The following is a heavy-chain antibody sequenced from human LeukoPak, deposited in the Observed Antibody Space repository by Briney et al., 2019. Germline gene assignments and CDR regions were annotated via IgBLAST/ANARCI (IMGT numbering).Heavy chain of an antibody. CDR2: IKQDGSEK. J-gene: IGHJ4*02. CDR3: ARDTPYSYGYEYYFDY. D-gene: IGHD5-18*01. CDR1: GFPLSSYR. Sequence: GGALILSCAASGFPLSSYRMSWVHQAPGNGLEWVANIKQDGSEKYYVDSVKGRFTISRDNAKNSLYLQMNSLRAEDTAVYYCARDTPYSYGYEYYFDYWGQGTLVTVSS. V-gene: IGHV3-7*01.